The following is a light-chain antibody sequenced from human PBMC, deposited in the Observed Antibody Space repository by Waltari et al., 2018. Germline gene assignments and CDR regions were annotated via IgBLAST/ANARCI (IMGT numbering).Light chain of an antibody. Sequence: QSLLTQPPSISGAPGQRVTISCSGGSSNIGRNSVHWYAQVPGTTPKLLMYRSAQRPSGFSDRFSGSKAGTSASLAITGLLSADEADYICATWDDSLNAWIFGGGTRLTVL. CDR3: ATWDDSLNAWI. V-gene: IGLV1-44*01. CDR2: RSA. J-gene: IGLJ2*01. CDR1: SSNIGRNS.